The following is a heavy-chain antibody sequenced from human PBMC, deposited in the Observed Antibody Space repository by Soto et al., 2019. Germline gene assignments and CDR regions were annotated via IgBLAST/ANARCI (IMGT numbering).Heavy chain of an antibody. J-gene: IGHJ6*02. D-gene: IGHD2-2*01. V-gene: IGHV3-33*08. Sequence: GGSLRLSCGASGFTFSSYGMHWVRQAPGKGLEWVAVIWYDGSNKYYADSVKGRFTISRDNSKNTLYLQMNSLRAEDTAVYYCARERIVVVPAAMPNYYYYGMDVWGQGTTVTVSS. CDR2: IWYDGSNK. CDR1: GFTFSSYG. CDR3: ARERIVVVPAAMPNYYYYGMDV.